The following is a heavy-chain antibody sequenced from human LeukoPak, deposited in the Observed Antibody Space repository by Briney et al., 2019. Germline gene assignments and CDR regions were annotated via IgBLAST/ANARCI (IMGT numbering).Heavy chain of an antibody. J-gene: IGHJ3*01. CDR1: GFXVSSNY. V-gene: IGHV3-33*08. CDR3: ARAVGPFDF. CDR2: IWYDGSNK. Sequence: PGGSLRLSCAASGFXVSSNYISWVRQAPGKGLEWVAVIWYDGSNKYYADSVKGRFTISRDNSKNTLNLQMNSLRAEDTAVYYCARAVGPFDFWGQGTMVTVSA.